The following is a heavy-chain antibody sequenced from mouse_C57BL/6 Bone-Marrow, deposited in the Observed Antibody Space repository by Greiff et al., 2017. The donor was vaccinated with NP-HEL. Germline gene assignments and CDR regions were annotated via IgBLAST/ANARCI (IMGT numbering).Heavy chain of an antibody. V-gene: IGHV1-80*01. D-gene: IGHD1-1*01. CDR2: IYPGDGDT. CDR1: GYAFSSYW. Sequence: QVQLQQSGAELVKPGASVKISCKASGYAFSSYWMNWVKQRPGKGLEWIGQIYPGDGDTNYNGKFKGMATLTADKSSSTAYMQLSSLTSEDSAVYCGARYYGSSCYCDYGGRGTTLTVTA. CDR3: ARYYGSSCYCDY. J-gene: IGHJ2*01.